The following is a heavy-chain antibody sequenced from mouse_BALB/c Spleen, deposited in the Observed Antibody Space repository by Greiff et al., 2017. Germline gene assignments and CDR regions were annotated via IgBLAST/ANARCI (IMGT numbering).Heavy chain of an antibody. D-gene: IGHD2-2*01. CDR2: ISDGGSYT. V-gene: IGHV5-4*02. Sequence: EVMLVESGGGLVKPGGSLKLSCAASGFTFSDYYMYWVRQTPEKRLEWVATISDGGSYTYYPDSLKGRFTISRDNAKNNLYLQMSSLKSEDTAMYYCARDGGLVRGTDFDVWGAGTTVTVSS. J-gene: IGHJ1*01. CDR1: GFTFSDYY. CDR3: ARDGGLVRGTDFDV.